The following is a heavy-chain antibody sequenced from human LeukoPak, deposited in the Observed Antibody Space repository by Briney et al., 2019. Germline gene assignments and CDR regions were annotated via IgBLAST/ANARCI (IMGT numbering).Heavy chain of an antibody. D-gene: IGHD6-25*01. CDR1: GNTFSGHN. Sequence: GASVKVSCKAPGNTFSGHNIHWMRQAPGQGLELMGWINPDRGGTDYARQFQGRVTMTSDTSIRAAYMELSSPVSEDSAVYFCAISIQAAAIPAFDDWGQGTLVTVSS. CDR2: INPDRGGT. CDR3: AISIQAAAIPAFDD. J-gene: IGHJ4*01. V-gene: IGHV1-2*02.